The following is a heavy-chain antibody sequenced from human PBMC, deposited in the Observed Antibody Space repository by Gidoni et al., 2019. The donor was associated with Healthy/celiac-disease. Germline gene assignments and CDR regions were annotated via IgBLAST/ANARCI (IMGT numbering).Heavy chain of an antibody. CDR1: GFSLSTSGMC. Sequence: QVTLRESGPALVKPTQTLTLTCTFSGFSLSTSGMCVSWIRQPPGKALEWLALIDWDDDKYYSTSLKTRLTISKDTSKNQVVLTTTNMDPVDTATYYCARTSAAGRYYYYYGMDVWGQGTTVTVSS. D-gene: IGHD6-13*01. J-gene: IGHJ6*02. CDR2: IDWDDDK. CDR3: ARTSAAGRYYYYYGMDV. V-gene: IGHV2-70*01.